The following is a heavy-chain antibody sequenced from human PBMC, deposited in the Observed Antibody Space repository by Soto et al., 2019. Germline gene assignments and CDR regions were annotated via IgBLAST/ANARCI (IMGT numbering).Heavy chain of an antibody. CDR1: GFTFSSYS. Sequence: GGSLRLSXAASGFTFSSYSMNWVRQAPGKGLEWVSYISSSSSTIYYADSVKGRFTISRDNAKNSLYLQMNSLRDEDTAVYYCARAGTAFGFDAFDIWGQGTMVTVSS. J-gene: IGHJ3*02. CDR2: ISSSSSTI. V-gene: IGHV3-48*02. D-gene: IGHD3-16*01. CDR3: ARAGTAFGFDAFDI.